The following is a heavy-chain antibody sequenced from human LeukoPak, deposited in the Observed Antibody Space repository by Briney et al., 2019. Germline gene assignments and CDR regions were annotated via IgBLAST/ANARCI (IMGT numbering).Heavy chain of an antibody. CDR1: GFTFSNAW. CDR2: VKSETDDGAT. J-gene: IGHJ4*02. CDR3: TTGRRYYDSSGYYPYYFDY. D-gene: IGHD3-22*01. Sequence: GGSLRLCCGASGFTFSNAWMTWVRQAPGKGLEWVGRVKSETDDGATDYAAPVKGRFTISRDDSKNTLYLQMNSLKTEDTAVYYCTTGRRYYDSSGYYPYYFDYWGQGTLVTVSS. V-gene: IGHV3-15*01.